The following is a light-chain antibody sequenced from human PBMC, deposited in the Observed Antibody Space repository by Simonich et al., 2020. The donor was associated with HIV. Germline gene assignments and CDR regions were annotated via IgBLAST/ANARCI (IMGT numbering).Light chain of an antibody. J-gene: IGKJ2*02. CDR3: QHYNSWPPMCT. V-gene: IGKV3-15*01. CDR1: QRISSN. Sequence: EIVMTQSPATLSVSPGERATLSCRASQRISSNLAWYKQKPGQAPRLLIYCASTRATGFPARFSCSGSGTGFTLTISRLQSEGFAVYYWQHYNSWPPMCTFGQGTKLEIK. CDR2: CAS.